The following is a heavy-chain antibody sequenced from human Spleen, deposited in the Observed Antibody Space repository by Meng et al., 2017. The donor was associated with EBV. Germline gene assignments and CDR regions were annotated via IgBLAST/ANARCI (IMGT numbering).Heavy chain of an antibody. J-gene: IGHJ4*02. D-gene: IGHD3-22*01. CDR3: AHSPYYHDTSGYYYGAFDY. CDR1: GFSLTTSGVG. V-gene: IGHV2-5*02. Sequence: TLKASGPTLRNPPQTLQLTCTFSGFSLTTSGVGVGWIRQPPGKALEWLALIYWDDDKRYSPSLKSRLTITKDTSKNQVVLTMTNMDPVDTATYYCAHSPYYHDTSGYYYGAFDYWGQGTLVTVSS. CDR2: IYWDDDK.